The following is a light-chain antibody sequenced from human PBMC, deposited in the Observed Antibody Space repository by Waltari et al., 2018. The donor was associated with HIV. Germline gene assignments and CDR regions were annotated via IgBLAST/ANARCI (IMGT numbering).Light chain of an antibody. CDR3: QAWDSSTVV. J-gene: IGLJ2*01. CDR1: KLGDRY. V-gene: IGLV3-1*01. CDR2: QAS. Sequence: SYELTQPPSVSVSPGQTASITCSGDKLGDRYACWYQQKPGQAPVLVIYQASKRPSMIPERFSGSNTGITATLTISGTQAMDEADYYCQAWDSSTVVFGGGTKLTVL.